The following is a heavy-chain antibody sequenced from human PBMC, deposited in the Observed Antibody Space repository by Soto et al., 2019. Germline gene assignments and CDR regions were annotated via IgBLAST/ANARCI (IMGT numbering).Heavy chain of an antibody. CDR1: GGSISNSY. V-gene: IGHV4-59*08. Sequence: QVQLQESGPGLVKPSETLSLTCTVSGGSISNSYWSWIRQSPGEGLEWIGYIHNNGESNYNPSLKSRVTMSLHTSKNQVSLNLTSVTAADTAVYYCARQPPATAAFDIWGQGTMVTVSS. CDR3: ARQPPATAAFDI. D-gene: IGHD5-12*01. CDR2: IHNNGES. J-gene: IGHJ3*02.